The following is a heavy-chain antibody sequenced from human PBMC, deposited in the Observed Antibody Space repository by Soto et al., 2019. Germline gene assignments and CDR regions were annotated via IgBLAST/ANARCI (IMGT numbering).Heavy chain of an antibody. CDR3: GGGLIAARTSSYYGMDV. CDR2: INHSGST. D-gene: IGHD6-13*01. J-gene: IGHJ6*02. V-gene: IGHV4-34*01. CDR1: GGSFSGYY. Sequence: SETLSLTCAVYGGSFSGYYWSRIRQPPGTGLEWIGEINHSGSTDYNPSLKRRGTRSVDTSKDQFSLKLSSVTAADTAVYYCGGGLIAARTSSYYGMDVWGQGTTVTVSS.